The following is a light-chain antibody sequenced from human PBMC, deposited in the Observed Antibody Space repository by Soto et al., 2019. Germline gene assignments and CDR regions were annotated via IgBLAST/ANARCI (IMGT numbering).Light chain of an antibody. CDR3: QQCFSTPRT. V-gene: IGKV1-39*01. CDR2: ASS. CDR1: QSISTY. J-gene: IGKJ1*01. Sequence: IQMTQSPSSLSASVGDRVTITCRASQSISTYVNWYQQKPGKAPKPLIYASSSLQSGVPSRFSGSGSGTHFTHTINSLQPEDFATYYCQQCFSTPRTFGPGT.